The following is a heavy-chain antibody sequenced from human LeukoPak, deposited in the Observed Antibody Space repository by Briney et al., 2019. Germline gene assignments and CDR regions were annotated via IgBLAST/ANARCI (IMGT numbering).Heavy chain of an antibody. D-gene: IGHD6-19*01. V-gene: IGHV4-4*07. CDR1: GGSISGYY. CDR2: IYSTRST. CDR3: ARAVYNSGWYRVDY. J-gene: IGHJ4*02. Sequence: PSETLSLTCAVSGGSISGYYWGWIRQPAGKRLEWIGRIYSTRSTNYNPSLESRVTMSVDASKKQFSLKLSSVTAADTAVYYCARAVYNSGWYRVDYWGQGTLVTVSS.